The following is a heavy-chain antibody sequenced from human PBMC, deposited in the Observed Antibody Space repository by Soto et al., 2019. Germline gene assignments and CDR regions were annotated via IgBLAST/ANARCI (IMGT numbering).Heavy chain of an antibody. CDR3: ARDSILRRDSSSWNKHYYYGMDV. V-gene: IGHV4-59*01. CDR1: GGSISSYY. Sequence: SETLSLTCTVSGGSISSYYWSWIRQPPGKGLEWIGYIYYSGSTNYNPSLKSRVTISVDTSKNQFSLKLSSVTAADTAVYYCARDSILRRDSSSWNKHYYYGMDVWGQGTTVTVSS. J-gene: IGHJ6*02. D-gene: IGHD6-13*01. CDR2: IYYSGST.